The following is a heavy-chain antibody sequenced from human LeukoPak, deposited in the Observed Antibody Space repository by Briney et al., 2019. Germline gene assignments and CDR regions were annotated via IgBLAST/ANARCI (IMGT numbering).Heavy chain of an antibody. CDR3: ARGSGFWSGYYTGYYYYMDV. CDR2: MNPNSGNT. CDR1: GYTFTSYD. Sequence: GASVKVSCKASGYTFTSYDINWVRQATGQGLEWMGWMNPNSGNTGYAQKFQGRVTITRNTSISTAYMELSSLRSEDTAVYYCARGSGFWSGYYTGYYYYMDVWGKGTTVTVSS. D-gene: IGHD3-3*01. V-gene: IGHV1-8*01. J-gene: IGHJ6*03.